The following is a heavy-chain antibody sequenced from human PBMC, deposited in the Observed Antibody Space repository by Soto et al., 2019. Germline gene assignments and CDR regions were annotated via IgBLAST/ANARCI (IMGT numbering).Heavy chain of an antibody. D-gene: IGHD2-15*01. V-gene: IGHV1-46*01. Sequence: GASVKVSCKASGYTFTSYYMHWVRQAPGQGLEWMGIINPSGGSTSYAQKFQGRVTMTRDTSTSTVYMELSSLRSEDTAVYYCARDQLTYCSGGSCYSLPYYYYGMDVWG. CDR2: INPSGGST. CDR3: ARDQLTYCSGGSCYSLPYYYYGMDV. J-gene: IGHJ6*02. CDR1: GYTFTSYY.